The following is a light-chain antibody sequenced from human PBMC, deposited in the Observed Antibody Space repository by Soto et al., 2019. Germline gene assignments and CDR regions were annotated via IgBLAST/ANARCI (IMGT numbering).Light chain of an antibody. CDR1: QSVSSY. Sequence: EIVMTQSPATLSVSPGERATLSCRASQSVSSYLAWYQQKPGQAPRLLISGASTRATGIPARFSGSGAETEFTLTISSLQSEDFAVYYCQQYDNWPQTFGQGTKVEIK. CDR3: QQYDNWPQT. V-gene: IGKV3-15*01. J-gene: IGKJ1*01. CDR2: GAS.